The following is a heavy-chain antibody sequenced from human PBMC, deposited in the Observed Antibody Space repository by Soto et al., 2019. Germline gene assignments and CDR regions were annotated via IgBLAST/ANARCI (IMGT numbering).Heavy chain of an antibody. CDR3: TTDRPVTDAFDI. CDR1: GFTFSNAW. J-gene: IGHJ3*02. D-gene: IGHD4-17*01. V-gene: IGHV3-15*01. CDR2: IKSKTDGGTT. Sequence: GGSLRLSCAASGFTFSNAWMSWVRQAPGKGLAWVGRIKSKTDGGTTDYAAPVKGRFTISRDDSKNTLYLQMNSLKTEDTAVYYCTTDRPVTDAFDIWGQGTMVTVSS.